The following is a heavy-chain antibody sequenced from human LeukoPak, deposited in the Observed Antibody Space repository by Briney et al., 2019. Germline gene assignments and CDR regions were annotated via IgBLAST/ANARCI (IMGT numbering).Heavy chain of an antibody. CDR3: ARGSNWGSYYFDY. Sequence: GGSLRLSCAASGFTFSSYSMNWVRQAPGKGLEWVSYISSSSSTIYYADSVKGRFTISRDNAKNSLYLQMNSLRAEDTAVYYCARGSNWGSYYFDYWGQGTLVTVSS. CDR2: ISSSSSTI. D-gene: IGHD7-27*01. V-gene: IGHV3-48*04. CDR1: GFTFSSYS. J-gene: IGHJ4*02.